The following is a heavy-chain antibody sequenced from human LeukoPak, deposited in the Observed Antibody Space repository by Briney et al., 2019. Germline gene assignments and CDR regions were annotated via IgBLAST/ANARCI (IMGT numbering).Heavy chain of an antibody. CDR2: ISSSSSYV. V-gene: IGHV3-21*01. D-gene: IGHD2-15*01. CDR3: ARLGYCSGGSCYVDY. J-gene: IGHJ4*02. Sequence: GGSLRLSCAASGFTFSSYSMNWVRQAPGKGLEWVSSISSSSSYVYYADSVKGRLTISRDNAKNSLYLQMNSLRAEDTAVYYCARLGYCSGGSCYVDYWGQGTLVTVSS. CDR1: GFTFSSYS.